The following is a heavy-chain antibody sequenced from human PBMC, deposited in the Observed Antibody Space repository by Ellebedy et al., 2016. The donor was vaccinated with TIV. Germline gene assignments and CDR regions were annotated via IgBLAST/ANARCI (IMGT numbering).Heavy chain of an antibody. Sequence: GESLKISXEASGFTLTGYGMHWVRQAPGKGLEWVAVIAYDGRNKYYAESVKGRFTISRDISKRTVFLQMNRLREEDTARYYCAKDEDFKSDWPLYFDAWGQGTQVTVPS. CDR1: GFTLTGYG. D-gene: IGHD2-21*02. J-gene: IGHJ4*02. CDR2: IAYDGRNK. V-gene: IGHV3-30*18. CDR3: AKDEDFKSDWPLYFDA.